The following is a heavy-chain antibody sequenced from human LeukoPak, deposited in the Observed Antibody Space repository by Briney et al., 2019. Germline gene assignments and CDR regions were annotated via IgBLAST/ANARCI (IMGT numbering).Heavy chain of an antibody. CDR1: GFIFSDYY. J-gene: IGHJ4*02. CDR3: ARGASYCSGGSCYDY. CDR2: ISSSGSYT. D-gene: IGHD2-15*01. V-gene: IGHV3-11*03. Sequence: GGSLRLSCAASGFIFSDYYMSWIRQAPGKGLERVSYISSSGSYTNSAASVKRRFTISRDNAKNSLYLQMDSPRAEDTAVYYCARGASYCSGGSCYDYWGQGTLVTVSS.